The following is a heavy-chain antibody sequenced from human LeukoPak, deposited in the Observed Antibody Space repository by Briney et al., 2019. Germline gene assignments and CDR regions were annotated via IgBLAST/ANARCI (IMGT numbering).Heavy chain of an antibody. Sequence: SETLSLTCAVYGGSFSDYYWSWIRQPPGKGLEWMGYIYYSGSTNYNPSLKSRVTISVDTSKNQFSLKLSSVTAADTAVYYCARQSSIVGATRGFDYWGQGTLVTVSS. CDR1: GGSFSDYY. CDR3: ARQSSIVGATRGFDY. D-gene: IGHD1-26*01. CDR2: IYYSGST. J-gene: IGHJ4*02. V-gene: IGHV4-59*08.